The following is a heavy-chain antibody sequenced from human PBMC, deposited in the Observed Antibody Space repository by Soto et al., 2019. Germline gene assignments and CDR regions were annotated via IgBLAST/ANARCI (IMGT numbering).Heavy chain of an antibody. CDR2: ISGSGGST. V-gene: IGHV3-23*01. Sequence: EVQLLESGGGLVQPGGSLRLSCAASGFTFSSYAMSWVRQAPGKGLEWVSAISGSGGSTYYADSVKGRFTISRDNSKNTLYLQMNSLRAEDTAVYYFAKSPNSRLYYFDYWGQGTLVTVSS. CDR1: GFTFSSYA. CDR3: AKSPNSRLYYFDY. J-gene: IGHJ4*02. D-gene: IGHD3-22*01.